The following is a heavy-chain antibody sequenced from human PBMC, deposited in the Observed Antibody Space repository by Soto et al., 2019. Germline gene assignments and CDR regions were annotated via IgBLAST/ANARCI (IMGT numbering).Heavy chain of an antibody. CDR1: GFTFSGSE. D-gene: IGHD3-10*01. V-gene: IGHV3-48*03. Sequence: PWVSLRLSCAASGFTFSGSEENWVRQAPGKGLEWVSYISSSGSTLYYSDSVRGRFTISRDNAKNPQYLQMNSLRAEDTAVYYSAGRPAPVNYWGQGTLVTVSS. CDR3: AGRPAPVNY. CDR2: ISSSGSTL. J-gene: IGHJ4*02.